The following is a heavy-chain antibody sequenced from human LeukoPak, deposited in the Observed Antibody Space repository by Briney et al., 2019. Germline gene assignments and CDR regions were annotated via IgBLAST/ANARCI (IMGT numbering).Heavy chain of an antibody. CDR1: GYSIRSGFY. Sequence: SETLSLTCTVSGYSIRSGFYWGWIRQPPGKGLEWIGNIYHSGITYYTPSLKSRVTISVDTSKNQFYLKLSSVTAADTAVYYCAREVSSSLTWRLDYWGQGTLVTVSS. V-gene: IGHV4-38-2*02. CDR3: AREVSSSLTWRLDY. CDR2: IYHSGIT. D-gene: IGHD6-13*01. J-gene: IGHJ4*02.